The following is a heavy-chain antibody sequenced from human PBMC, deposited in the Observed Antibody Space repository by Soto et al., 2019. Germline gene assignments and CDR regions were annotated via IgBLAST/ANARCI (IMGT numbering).Heavy chain of an antibody. CDR2: INAGNGNT. Sequence: ASVKVSCKASGYTFTSYAMHWVRQAPGQRLEWMGWINAGNGNTKYSQKFQGRVTITRDTSASTAYMELSSLRSEDTAVYYCARVPILGYRSAHTFDTWGQGTLVTVSS. CDR1: GYTFTSYA. CDR3: ARVPILGYRSAHTFDT. D-gene: IGHD5-18*01. V-gene: IGHV1-3*01. J-gene: IGHJ4*02.